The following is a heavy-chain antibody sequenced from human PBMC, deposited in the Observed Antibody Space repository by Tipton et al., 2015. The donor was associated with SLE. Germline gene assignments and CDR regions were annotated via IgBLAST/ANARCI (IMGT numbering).Heavy chain of an antibody. CDR2: INPSGST. CDR1: GGSFSGYY. J-gene: IGHJ5*02. CDR3: ARENEGRTVAGPGWFDP. D-gene: IGHD6-19*01. Sequence: TLSLTCAVYGGSFSGYYWSWIRQPPGKGLEWIGEINPSGSTNYNPSLKSRVTISVDTSKNQFSLKLSSVTAADTAVYYCARENEGRTVAGPGWFDPWGQGTLVTVSS. V-gene: IGHV4-34*01.